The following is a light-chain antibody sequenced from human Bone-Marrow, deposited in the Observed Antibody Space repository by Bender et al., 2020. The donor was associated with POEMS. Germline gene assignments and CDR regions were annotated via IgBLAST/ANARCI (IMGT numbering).Light chain of an antibody. CDR3: CSYTARNTFGVV. Sequence: QSALTQPRSVSGSPGQSVTISCTGTSSDVGGYNYVSWYQQHPGKAPKLMIYDVSKRPSGVPDRFSGSKSGNTASLTISGLQAEDEADYYCCSYTARNTFGVVFGGGTKLTVL. CDR1: SSDVGGYNY. CDR2: DVS. V-gene: IGLV2-11*01. J-gene: IGLJ3*02.